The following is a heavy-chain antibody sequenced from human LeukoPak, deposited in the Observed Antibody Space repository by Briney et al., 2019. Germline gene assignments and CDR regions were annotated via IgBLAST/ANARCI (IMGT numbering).Heavy chain of an antibody. CDR3: ARGVTTMVRGVHLPGY. J-gene: IGHJ4*02. CDR1: GYTFTGYY. CDR2: INPNSGGT. D-gene: IGHD3-10*01. V-gene: IGHV1-2*02. Sequence: GASVKVSCKASGYTFTGYYMHWVRQAPGQGLEWMGWINPNSGGTNYAQKFQGRVTMTRDTSISTAYMELSSLRSDDTAVYYCARGVTTMVRGVHLPGYWGQGTLVTVSS.